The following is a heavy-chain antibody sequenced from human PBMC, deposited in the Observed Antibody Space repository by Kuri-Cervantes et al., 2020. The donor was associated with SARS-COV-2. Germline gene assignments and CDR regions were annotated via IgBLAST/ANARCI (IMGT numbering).Heavy chain of an antibody. Sequence: ASLKVSCKASGYTFTSYAMNWVRQPPGQGLEWMGWINTNTGNPTYAQGFTGRFVFSLATSVSTAYLQISSLKADDTAVYYCASDGGYYYDHGNYDYYGMDVWGQGTTVTVSS. D-gene: IGHD3-22*01. CDR1: GYTFTSYA. V-gene: IGHV7-4-1*02. CDR2: INTNTGNP. J-gene: IGHJ6*02. CDR3: ASDGGYYYDHGNYDYYGMDV.